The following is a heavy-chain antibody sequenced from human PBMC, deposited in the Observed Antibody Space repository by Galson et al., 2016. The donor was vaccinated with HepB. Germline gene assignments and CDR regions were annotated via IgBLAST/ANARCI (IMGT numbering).Heavy chain of an antibody. J-gene: IGHJ4*02. V-gene: IGHV3-30-3*02. CDR2: ISYTGSKE. Sequence: SLRLSCAASRFNFSSFAMHWVRQAPGKGLEWVAEISYTGSKEKYADSVKGRFTIFRDNSKNTLYLQMTSLRSQDTAVYFCASRTRGQYDSGRYEFNYWGQGTLVTVSS. CDR1: RFNFSSFA. D-gene: IGHD3-10*01. CDR3: ASRTRGQYDSGRYEFNY.